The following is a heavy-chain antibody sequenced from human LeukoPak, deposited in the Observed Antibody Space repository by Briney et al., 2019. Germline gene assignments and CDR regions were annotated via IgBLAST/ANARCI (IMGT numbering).Heavy chain of an antibody. CDR3: ARGDCGGDCYYKT. J-gene: IGHJ5*02. CDR2: IYYSGST. Sequence: SSETLSLTCTVSGGSISSYYWSWIRQPPGKGLEWIGYIYYSGSTIYNPSLKSRVTISVDTSKNQFSLKLSSVTAADTAVYYCARGDCGGDCYYKTWGQGALVTVSS. CDR1: GGSISSYY. V-gene: IGHV4-59*01. D-gene: IGHD2-21*01.